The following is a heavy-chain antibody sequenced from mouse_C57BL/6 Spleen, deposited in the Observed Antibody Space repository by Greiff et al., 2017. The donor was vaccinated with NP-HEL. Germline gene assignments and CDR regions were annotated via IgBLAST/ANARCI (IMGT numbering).Heavy chain of an antibody. CDR3: ARGGYYAVDY. CDR1: GYSITSGYY. J-gene: IGHJ2*01. V-gene: IGHV3-6*01. D-gene: IGHD2-3*01. Sequence: DVKLQESGPGLVKPSQSLSLTCSVTGYSITSGYYWNWIRQFPGNKLEWMGYISYDGSNNYNPSLKNRISITRDTSKNQFFLKLNSVTTEDTATYYCARGGYYAVDYWGQGTTLTVSS. CDR2: ISYDGSN.